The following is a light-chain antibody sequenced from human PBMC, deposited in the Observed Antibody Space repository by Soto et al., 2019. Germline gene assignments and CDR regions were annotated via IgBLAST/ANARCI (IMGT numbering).Light chain of an antibody. Sequence: QSVLTQPASVSGSPGQSITMSCTGTSGDVGGYKYVSWYQQHPGKVPKLMIYEVSNRPSGVSNRFSGSKSGNTASLTISGLQAEDEADYYCSSYASSSTYVFXTGTKVTV. V-gene: IGLV2-14*01. CDR2: EVS. J-gene: IGLJ1*01. CDR1: SGDVGGYKY. CDR3: SSYASSSTYV.